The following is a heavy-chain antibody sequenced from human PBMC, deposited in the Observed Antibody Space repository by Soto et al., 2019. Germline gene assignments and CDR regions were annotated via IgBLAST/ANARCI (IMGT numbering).Heavy chain of an antibody. CDR1: GGSISSSNW. J-gene: IGHJ4*02. D-gene: IGHD3-10*01. V-gene: IGHV4-4*02. Sequence: QVQLQESGPGLVKPSGTLSLTCAVSGGSISSSNWWSWVRQPPGKGLEWIGEIYHSGSTNYNPSLKNRVTISVDKSKNQFSLKLSSVTAADTAVYYCARDSYYGSGGYGYWGQGTLVTVSS. CDR2: IYHSGST. CDR3: ARDSYYGSGGYGY.